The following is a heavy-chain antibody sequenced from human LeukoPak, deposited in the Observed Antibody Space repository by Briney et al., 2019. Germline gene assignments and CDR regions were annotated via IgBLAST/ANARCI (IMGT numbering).Heavy chain of an antibody. CDR1: GGSISSYY. D-gene: IGHD3-3*01. CDR2: IYTSGST. J-gene: IGHJ4*02. V-gene: IGHV4-4*07. Sequence: SETLSLTCTVSGGSISSYYWSWIRQPAGKGLEWIGRIYTSGSTNYNPPLMSRVTMSVLTSKNQFSLKLSSVTAADTAVYYFARNRDHYDFWSGYIDYWGQGTLVTVSS. CDR3: ARNRDHYDFWSGYIDY.